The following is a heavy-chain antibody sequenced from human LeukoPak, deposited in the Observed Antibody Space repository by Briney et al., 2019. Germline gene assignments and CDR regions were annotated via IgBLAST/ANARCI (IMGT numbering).Heavy chain of an antibody. CDR2: INGGASTM. V-gene: IGHV3-48*03. J-gene: IGHJ4*02. D-gene: IGHD2-15*01. CDR1: GFYVNTYE. CDR3: VRGRLLRSTKYFDY. Sequence: GGSLRLSCAASGFYVNTYEMHWVRQAPGKGLEWVSYINGGASTMNYADSMWGRFTISRDDAQNSVHLQMNSLRDEDTAVYYCVRGRLLRSTKYFDYWGQGALVTVSS.